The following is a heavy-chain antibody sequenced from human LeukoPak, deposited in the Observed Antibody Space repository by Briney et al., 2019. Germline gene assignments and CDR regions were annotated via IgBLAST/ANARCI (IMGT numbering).Heavy chain of an antibody. Sequence: SETLSLTCGVYGGSFSGHYWSWIRQPPGKGLEWIGSIYLSGSTYYNPSLMSRVTISVDTSKNQFSLKLSSVTAADTAVYYCARDSGRNWFDPWGQGTLVTVSS. V-gene: IGHV4-34*01. CDR3: ARDSGRNWFDP. D-gene: IGHD5-12*01. CDR2: IYLSGST. J-gene: IGHJ5*02. CDR1: GGSFSGHY.